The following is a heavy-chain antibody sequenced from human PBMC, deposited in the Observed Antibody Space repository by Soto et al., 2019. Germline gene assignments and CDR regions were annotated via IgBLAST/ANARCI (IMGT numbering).Heavy chain of an antibody. CDR2: ITDTGGIT. CDR1: GFTFKNYA. J-gene: IGHJ4*02. Sequence: HPGGSLRLSCAASGFTFKNYAMSWVCQGPGKGLEWVSAITDTGGITFYADSVKGRFTISRDNSRNTLYLQMNSLRAEDTAIYFCARGSYGEYDYWGQGTPVTVSS. D-gene: IGHD4-17*01. V-gene: IGHV3-23*01. CDR3: ARGSYGEYDY.